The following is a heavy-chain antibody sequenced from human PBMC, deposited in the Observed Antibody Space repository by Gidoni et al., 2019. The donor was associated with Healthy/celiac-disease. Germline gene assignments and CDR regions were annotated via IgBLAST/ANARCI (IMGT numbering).Heavy chain of an antibody. CDR3: ARERLGYCSGGSCPWLGY. D-gene: IGHD2-15*01. CDR2: ISSSSSYI. J-gene: IGHJ4*02. Sequence: EVQLVESGGGLVKPGGSLSPSCAASGFPFRSYSMNWVRPAPGKGLEWVSSISSSSSYIYYADSVKGRFTISRDNAKNSLYLQMNSLRAEDTAVYYCARERLGYCSGGSCPWLGYWGQGTLVTVSS. V-gene: IGHV3-21*01. CDR1: GFPFRSYS.